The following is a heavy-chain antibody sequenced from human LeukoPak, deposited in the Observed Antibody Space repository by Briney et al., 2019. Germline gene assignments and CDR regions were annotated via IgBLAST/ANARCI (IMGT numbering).Heavy chain of an antibody. D-gene: IGHD6-13*01. CDR3: ARHTAAAGRINYYYYYGMDV. V-gene: IGHV3-20*01. J-gene: IGHJ6*02. Sequence: PGGSLRLACAASAFTFDDYGMSWVRQAPGKWLEWVSAINWNGGSTGYADSVKGRFTISRDNAKNSLYLQMNSLRAEDTALYHCARHTAAAGRINYYYYYGMDVWGQGSTVTVSS. CDR1: AFTFDDYG. CDR2: INWNGGST.